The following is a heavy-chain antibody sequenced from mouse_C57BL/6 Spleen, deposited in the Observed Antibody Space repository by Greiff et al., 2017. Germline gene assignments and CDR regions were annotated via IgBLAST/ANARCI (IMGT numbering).Heavy chain of an antibody. CDR3: ARYYGYDWYFDV. CDR1: GYTFTSYW. CDR2: IDPSDSYT. D-gene: IGHD2-2*01. J-gene: IGHJ1*03. Sequence: QVQLQQPGAELVMPGASVKLSCKASGYTFTSYWMHWVKQRPGQGLEWIGEIDPSDSYTNYNQKFKGKSTLTVDKSSSTAYMQLSSLTSEDSAVYYCARYYGYDWYFDVWGTGTTVTVSS. V-gene: IGHV1-69*01.